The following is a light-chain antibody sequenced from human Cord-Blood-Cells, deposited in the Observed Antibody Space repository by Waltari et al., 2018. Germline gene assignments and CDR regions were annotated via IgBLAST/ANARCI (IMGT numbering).Light chain of an antibody. Sequence: DIQMTQYPSSLPASVAERVTITCQASQDISNYLNWYQQKPGKAPKLLLYDASNLETGVPSRFSGSGSGTDFTFTISSLQPEDIATYYCQQYDNLPSFGQGTKLEIK. J-gene: IGKJ2*03. CDR1: QDISNY. V-gene: IGKV1-33*01. CDR3: QQYDNLPS. CDR2: DAS.